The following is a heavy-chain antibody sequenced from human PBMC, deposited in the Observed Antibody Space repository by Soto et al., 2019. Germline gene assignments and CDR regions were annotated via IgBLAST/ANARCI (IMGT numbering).Heavy chain of an antibody. J-gene: IGHJ5*02. D-gene: IGHD4-17*01. CDR1: GGSISSGGYY. CDR2: IYYSGST. Sequence: QVQLQESGPGLVKPSQTLSLTCTVSGGSISSGGYYWSWIRQHPGKGLEWIGYIYYSGSTHYNPSPESRVTISVDTYKNQFSLKLSSVTAADTAVYYCARALTTVTLFDPWGQGTLVTVSS. V-gene: IGHV4-31*03. CDR3: ARALTTVTLFDP.